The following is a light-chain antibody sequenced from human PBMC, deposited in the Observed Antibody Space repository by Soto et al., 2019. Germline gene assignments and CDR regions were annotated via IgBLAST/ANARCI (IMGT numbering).Light chain of an antibody. V-gene: IGLV2-23*02. CDR3: CSYAGSSTPYG. J-gene: IGLJ1*01. Sequence: QSVFTQPSSLSGSPGQSITISCPGKGKEFGRYSLVSWYQQHPGKASKLMIYEVSKRPSGVSSRFSGSKSGNTASLTISGLQAEDEADYYCCSYAGSSTPYGFGTGTKVTVL. CDR2: EVS. CDR1: GKEFGRYSL.